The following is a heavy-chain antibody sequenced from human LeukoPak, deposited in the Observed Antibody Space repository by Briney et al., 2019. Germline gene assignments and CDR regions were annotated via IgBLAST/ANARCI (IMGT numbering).Heavy chain of an antibody. J-gene: IGHJ6*03. CDR1: GGSISSGSYY. D-gene: IGHD3-22*01. CDR3: ARASSSGYGYYYYYMDV. V-gene: IGHV4-61*02. CDR2: IYTTGST. Sequence: SETLSLTCTVSGGSISSGSYYWNWIRRPAGRGLEWVGRIYTTGSTNYNPSLKSRVTMSADTSKNQFSLKLSSVTAADTAVYYCARASSSGYGYYYYYMDVWGKGTTVTVSS.